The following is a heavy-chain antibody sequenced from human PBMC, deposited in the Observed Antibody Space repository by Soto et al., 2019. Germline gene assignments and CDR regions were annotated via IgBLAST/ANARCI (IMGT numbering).Heavy chain of an antibody. CDR1: VVSISSGGYS. CDR3: ARAHEGDFDY. CDR2: IYHSGST. Sequence: SETLSLTCAFSVVSISSGGYSCSWIRQPPGKGLEWIGYIYHSGSTYYNPSLKSRVNISVDRSKNQFSLKLSSVTAADTAVYYCARAHEGDFDYWGQGTLVTVS. J-gene: IGHJ4*02. V-gene: IGHV4-30-2*01.